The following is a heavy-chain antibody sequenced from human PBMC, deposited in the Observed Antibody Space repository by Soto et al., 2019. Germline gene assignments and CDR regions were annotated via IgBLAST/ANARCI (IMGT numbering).Heavy chain of an antibody. Sequence: GASVKVSCKASGGTFSSYAISWVRQAPGQGLEWMGGIIPIFGTANYAQKFQGRVTITADESTSTAYMELSSLRSEDTAVYYCARDQSFDRSYHYGIAVWGQGTTVTVSS. CDR1: GGTFSSYA. CDR2: IIPIFGTA. D-gene: IGHD6-19*01. J-gene: IGHJ6*02. V-gene: IGHV1-69*13. CDR3: ARDQSFDRSYHYGIAV.